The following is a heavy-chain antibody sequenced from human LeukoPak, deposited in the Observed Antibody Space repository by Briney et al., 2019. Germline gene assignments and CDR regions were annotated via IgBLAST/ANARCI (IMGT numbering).Heavy chain of an antibody. CDR3: ARDKGGAQADNIVVVPAAIPGAFDY. CDR1: GGSFSGYY. J-gene: IGHJ4*02. V-gene: IGHV4-34*01. D-gene: IGHD2-2*02. CDR2: INHSGST. Sequence: SETLSLTCAVYGGSFSGYYWSWIRQPPGKGLEWIGEINHSGSTNYNPSLKSRVTISVDTSKNQFPLKLSSVTAADAAVYYCARDKGGAQADNIVVVPAAIPGAFDYWGQGTLVTVSS.